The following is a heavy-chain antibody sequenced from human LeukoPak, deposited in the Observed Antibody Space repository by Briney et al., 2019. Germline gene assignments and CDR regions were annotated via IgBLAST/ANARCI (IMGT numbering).Heavy chain of an antibody. D-gene: IGHD2-2*01. V-gene: IGHV3-30*18. J-gene: IGHJ6*02. CDR1: GFTFSSYG. CDR3: AKVLCSSTSCPSYYYYYGMDV. Sequence: PGGSLRLSCAASGFTFSSYGMHWVRQAPGKGLEWVAVISYDGSNKYYADSVKGRFTISRDNSKNTLYLQMNSLRAGDTAVYYCAKVLCSSTSCPSYYYYYGMDVWGQGTTVTVSS. CDR2: ISYDGSNK.